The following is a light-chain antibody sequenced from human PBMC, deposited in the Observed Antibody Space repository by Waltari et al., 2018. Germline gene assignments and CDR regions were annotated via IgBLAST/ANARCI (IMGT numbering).Light chain of an antibody. Sequence: DLQMTQSPSSLSASVGDRVTITCRANQTIGSHLNWFKQTPGKAPKFLIYTASSLQSGVPSRFSGSGSGTDFTLTISSLQPEDFATYYCQQSDIAPLTFGGGTKIEIK. CDR2: TAS. J-gene: IGKJ4*01. V-gene: IGKV1-39*01. CDR3: QQSDIAPLT. CDR1: QTIGSH.